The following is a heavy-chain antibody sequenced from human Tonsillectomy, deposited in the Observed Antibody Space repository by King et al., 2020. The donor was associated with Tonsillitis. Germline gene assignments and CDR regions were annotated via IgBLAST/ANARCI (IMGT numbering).Heavy chain of an antibody. CDR1: GFTVDDYA. D-gene: IGHD2-15*01. V-gene: IGHV3-9*01. CDR3: AKDNRGVAATVLFDY. Sequence: VQRVESGGGLVQPGRSLRLSCAASGFTVDDYAMHWVRQAPGKGLEWVSGISCDIGSIGYADSLKGRFTISRDNAKNSLYLQMNSQSAEATALYYCAKDNRGVAATVLFDYWGQGTLVTVSS. J-gene: IGHJ4*02. CDR2: ISCDIGSI.